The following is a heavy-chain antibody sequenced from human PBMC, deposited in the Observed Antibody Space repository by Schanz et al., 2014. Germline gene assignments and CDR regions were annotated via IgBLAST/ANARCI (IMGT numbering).Heavy chain of an antibody. CDR3: ARDAVDAAAGGNY. CDR1: GYTFISYG. CDR2: ISGSNGNT. J-gene: IGHJ4*02. Sequence: QVHLVQSGAEVRKPGASVKVSCKASGYTFISYGISWVRQAPGQGLEWLGWISGSNGNTNYTQKFQGRVTMTRDTSTSTVYMELSSLRSEDTAVYYCARDAVDAAAGGNYWGQGTLVTVSS. D-gene: IGHD6-13*01. V-gene: IGHV1-18*01.